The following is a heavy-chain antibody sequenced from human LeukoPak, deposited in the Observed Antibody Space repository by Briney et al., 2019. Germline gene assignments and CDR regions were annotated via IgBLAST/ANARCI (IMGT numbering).Heavy chain of an antibody. CDR3: VKSSYSSAWFDLWAFDI. J-gene: IGHJ3*02. Sequence: PGGSLILSCSASGFSFSRYSMHWVRQAPGKGLEYVSAISSNGGSTYYADSVKGRFIISRDNSKNTLYLQMTSLRVEDTAVYYCVKSSYSSAWFDLWAFDIWGQGTMVTVSS. V-gene: IGHV3-64D*06. D-gene: IGHD6-19*01. CDR1: GFSFSRYS. CDR2: ISSNGGST.